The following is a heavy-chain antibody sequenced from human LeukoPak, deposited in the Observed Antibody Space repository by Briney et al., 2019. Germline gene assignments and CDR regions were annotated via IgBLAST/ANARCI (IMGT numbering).Heavy chain of an antibody. CDR1: GFTFSSYE. D-gene: IGHD7-27*01. CDR2: ISSSGSTI. J-gene: IGHJ3*02. CDR3: ASGTGIDAFDI. V-gene: IGHV3-48*03. Sequence: PGGSLRLSCAASGFTFSSYEMNWVRQASGKGLEWGSYISSSGSTIYYADSVKGRFTISRDNAKNSLYLQMNSLRAEDTAVYYCASGTGIDAFDIWGQGTMVTVSS.